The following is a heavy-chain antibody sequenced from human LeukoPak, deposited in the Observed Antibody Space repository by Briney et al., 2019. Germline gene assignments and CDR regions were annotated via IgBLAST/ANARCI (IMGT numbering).Heavy chain of an antibody. CDR2: INPNSGGT. J-gene: IGHJ4*02. Sequence: ASVKVSCKASGYTFTGYYMHWVRQAPGQGLEWMGWINPNSGGTNYAQKFQGRVTMTRDTSISTAYMELSRLRSDDTAVYCCARAAVYYDSSGYSEVGYFDYWGQGTLVTVSS. D-gene: IGHD3-22*01. CDR3: ARAAVYYDSSGYSEVGYFDY. CDR1: GYTFTGYY. V-gene: IGHV1-2*02.